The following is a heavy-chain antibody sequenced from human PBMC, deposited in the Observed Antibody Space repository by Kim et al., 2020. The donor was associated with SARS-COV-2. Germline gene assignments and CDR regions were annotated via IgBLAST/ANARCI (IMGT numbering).Heavy chain of an antibody. D-gene: IGHD3-10*01. CDR1: GFTFSSYW. CDR3: ARDTALLWFGELFPTYYYYGMDV. V-gene: IGHV3-7*01. CDR2: IKQDGSEK. Sequence: GGSLRLSCAASGFTFSSYWMSWVRQAPGKGLEWVANIKQDGSEKYYVDSVKGRFTISRDNAKNSLYLQMNSLRAEDTAVYYCARDTALLWFGELFPTYYYYGMDVWGQGTTVTVSS. J-gene: IGHJ6*02.